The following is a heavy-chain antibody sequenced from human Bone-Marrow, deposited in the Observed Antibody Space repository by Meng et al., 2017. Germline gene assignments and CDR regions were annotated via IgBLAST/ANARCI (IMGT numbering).Heavy chain of an antibody. D-gene: IGHD3-10*01. Sequence: VEREVDVGGAGEPVFRVKGPCKAAGGTFRSYGMIWVRQGTGQGLEWMGGFISIIGTGSYAQKFPGRVTITADESTSKAYMELSRLRTEDTAVYSCARRGWFGELLFPFDPWGQGTLVTVSS. J-gene: IGHJ5*02. V-gene: IGHV1-69*01. CDR3: ARRGWFGELLFPFDP. CDR2: FISIIGTG. CDR1: GGTFRSYG.